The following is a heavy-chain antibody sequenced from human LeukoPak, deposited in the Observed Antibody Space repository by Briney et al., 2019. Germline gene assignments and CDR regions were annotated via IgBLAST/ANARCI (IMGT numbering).Heavy chain of an antibody. CDR1: GGTFSSYA. J-gene: IGHJ6*03. CDR2: IIPIFGTA. D-gene: IGHD3-3*01. Sequence: SVKVSCKASGGTFSSYAISWVRQAPGQGLEWMGGIIPIFGTANYAQKFQGRVTITTDESTSTAYMELSSLRSEDTAVYYCAWSGFRLYYYYYMDVWGKGTTVTVSS. CDR3: AWSGFRLYYYYYMDV. V-gene: IGHV1-69*05.